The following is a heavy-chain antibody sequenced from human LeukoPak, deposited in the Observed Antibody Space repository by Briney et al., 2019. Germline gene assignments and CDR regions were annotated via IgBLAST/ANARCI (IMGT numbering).Heavy chain of an antibody. D-gene: IGHD6-25*01. V-gene: IGHV3-53*01. Sequence: GGSLRLSCAASGFTVSSNYMSWVRQAPGKGLEWVSVIYSGGSTYYADSVKGRFTISRDNSKNTLYLQMNSLRAEDTAVDYCARHMAAGYGMDVWGQGTTVTVSS. CDR3: ARHMAAGYGMDV. CDR1: GFTVSSNY. J-gene: IGHJ6*02. CDR2: IYSGGST.